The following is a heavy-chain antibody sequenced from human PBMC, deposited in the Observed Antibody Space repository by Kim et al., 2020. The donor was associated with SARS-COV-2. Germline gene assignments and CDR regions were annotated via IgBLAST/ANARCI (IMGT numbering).Heavy chain of an antibody. CDR3: ARGKVDTAMVGPFDY. V-gene: IGHV3-21*01. D-gene: IGHD5-18*01. Sequence: GGSLRLSCAASGFTFSSYSMNWVRQAPGKGLEWVSSISSSSSYIYYADSVKGRFTISRDNAKNSLYLQMNSLRAEDTAVYYCARGKVDTAMVGPFDYWGQGTLVTVSS. J-gene: IGHJ4*02. CDR2: ISSSSSYI. CDR1: GFTFSSYS.